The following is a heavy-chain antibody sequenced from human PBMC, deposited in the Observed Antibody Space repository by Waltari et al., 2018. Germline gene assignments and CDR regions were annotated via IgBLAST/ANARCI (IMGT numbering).Heavy chain of an antibody. V-gene: IGHV4-39*01. CDR3: ARHKQQLVYFDY. Sequence: QLQLQESGPGLVKPSETLSLTCTVSGGSISSSSYYWGWSRQPPGKGLEWIGSIYYSGSTYYNPSLKSRVTISVDTSKNQFSLKLSSVTAADTAVYYCARHKQQLVYFDYWGQGTLVTVSS. J-gene: IGHJ4*02. CDR1: GGSISSSSYY. D-gene: IGHD6-13*01. CDR2: IYYSGST.